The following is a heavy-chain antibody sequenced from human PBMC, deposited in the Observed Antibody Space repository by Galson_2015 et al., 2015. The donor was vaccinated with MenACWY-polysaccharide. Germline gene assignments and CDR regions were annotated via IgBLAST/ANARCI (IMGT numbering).Heavy chain of an antibody. J-gene: IGHJ4*02. V-gene: IGHV1-18*01. CDR2: ISASSGFT. CDR3: ARDRSTGWCVY. D-gene: IGHD6-19*01. CDR1: GYTFANYG. Sequence: QSGAEVKKPGASVTVSCKASGYTFANYGISWLRQAPGQGLEWMGWISASSGFTNYAQKLQGRVIMTADTSMSTAYMELRSLRSDDTATYYCARDRSTGWCVYWGQGTLVTVSS.